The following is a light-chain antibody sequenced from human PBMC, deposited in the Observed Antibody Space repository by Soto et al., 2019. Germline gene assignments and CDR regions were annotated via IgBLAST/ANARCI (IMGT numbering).Light chain of an antibody. CDR3: QQSYNTPFT. CDR1: QSISTY. Sequence: DIQMTQSPSSLSASVGDRVTITCRASQSISTYLNWYQQKAEKAPKVMIHAASSLQSGVPSRFSGSGSGTDFTLTISHQQPEDFGTYYCQQSYNTPFTFAPGTKLDIK. J-gene: IGKJ3*01. CDR2: AAS. V-gene: IGKV1-39*01.